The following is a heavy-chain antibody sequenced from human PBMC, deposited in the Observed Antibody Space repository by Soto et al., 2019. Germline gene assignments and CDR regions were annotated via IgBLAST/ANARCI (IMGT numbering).Heavy chain of an antibody. J-gene: IGHJ6*02. CDR1: GYTFTSYA. V-gene: IGHV1-3*01. Sequence: GASVKVSCKASGYTFTSYAMHWVRQAPGQRLEWMGWINAGNGNTKYSQKFQGRVTITRDTSASTAYMELSSLRSEDTAVYYCARPISIPTPLYYYYGMDVWGQGTTVTVSS. CDR3: ARPISIPTPLYYYYGMDV. D-gene: IGHD3-3*01. CDR2: INAGNGNT.